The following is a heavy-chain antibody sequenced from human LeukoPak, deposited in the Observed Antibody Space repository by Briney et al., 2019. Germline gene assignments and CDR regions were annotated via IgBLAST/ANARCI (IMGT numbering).Heavy chain of an antibody. D-gene: IGHD1-14*01. CDR2: IRFDATNK. J-gene: IGHJ4*02. CDR3: AKEQYPGYFDF. CDR1: GFIFSGSS. Sequence: GGTLRLSCAASGFIFSGSSMHWVRQAPGKRREWVCFIRFDATNKYYAYSVKGRFTISRDNSNNTLYLQLNNVRTEDTATYCCAKEQYPGYFDFWGQGTLVTVSA. V-gene: IGHV3-30*02.